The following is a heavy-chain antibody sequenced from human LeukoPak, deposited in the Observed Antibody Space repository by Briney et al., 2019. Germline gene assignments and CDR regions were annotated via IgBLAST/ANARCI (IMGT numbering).Heavy chain of an antibody. V-gene: IGHV4-59*08. CDR2: IYYSGST. CDR1: GGSIRSYY. Sequence: SETLSLTCTVSGGSIRSYYWSWIRQPPGKGLEWIGYIYYSGSTNYNPSLKSRVTISVDTSKNQFSLKLSSVTAADTAVYYCARFETKGLTNDAFDIWGQGTMVTVSS. J-gene: IGHJ3*02. D-gene: IGHD3-9*01. CDR3: ARFETKGLTNDAFDI.